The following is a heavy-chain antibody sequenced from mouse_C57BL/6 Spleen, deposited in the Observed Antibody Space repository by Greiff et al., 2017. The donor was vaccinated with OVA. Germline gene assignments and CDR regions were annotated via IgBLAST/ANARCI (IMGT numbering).Heavy chain of an antibody. D-gene: IGHD1-1*01. J-gene: IGHJ1*03. Sequence: QVQLQQPGAELVMPGASVKLSCKASGYTFTSYWMHWVKQRPGQGLEWIGEIDPSDSYTNYNQKFKGKATLTVDQSSSTAYMQLSSLTSEDSAVYDCARNDYGSFYWYFDVWGTGTTVTVSS. CDR2: IDPSDSYT. V-gene: IGHV1-69*01. CDR3: ARNDYGSFYWYFDV. CDR1: GYTFTSYW.